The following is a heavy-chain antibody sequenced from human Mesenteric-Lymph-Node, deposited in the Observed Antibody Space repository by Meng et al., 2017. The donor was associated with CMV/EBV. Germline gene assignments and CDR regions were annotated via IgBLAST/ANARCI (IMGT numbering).Heavy chain of an antibody. CDR3: ARDRLGRYYYGMDV. J-gene: IGHJ6*02. Sequence: GESLKISCEASGFTFRSYAMNWVRQAPGKGLEWVSSISGLSGYINYADSVKGRFTISRDNAKNSLFLQMNSLRVEDTAVYYCARDRLGRYYYGMDVWGQGTTVTVSS. CDR2: ISGLSGYI. V-gene: IGHV3-21*06. D-gene: IGHD5/OR15-5a*01. CDR1: GFTFRSYA.